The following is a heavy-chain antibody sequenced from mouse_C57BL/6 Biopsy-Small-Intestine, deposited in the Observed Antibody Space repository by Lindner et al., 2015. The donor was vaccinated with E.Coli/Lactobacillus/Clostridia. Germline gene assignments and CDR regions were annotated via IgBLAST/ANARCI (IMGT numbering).Heavy chain of an antibody. Sequence: SVKVSCKASGYTFSDYWLHWVRQDPGQGLEWLGWMNPSNGVTKYAQKFQDRVTMTRDTSINTAYMELGGLTSDDTAVYYCARDLGIPEDYWGQGTLVTVSS. J-gene: IGHJ4*01. CDR3: ARDLGIPEDY. CDR1: GYTFSDYW. D-gene: IGHD3-1*01. CDR2: MNPSNGVT. V-gene: IGHV1-7*01.